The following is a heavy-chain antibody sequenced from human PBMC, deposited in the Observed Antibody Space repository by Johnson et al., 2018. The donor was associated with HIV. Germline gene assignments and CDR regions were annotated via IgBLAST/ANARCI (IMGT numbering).Heavy chain of an antibody. Sequence: QVHLVESGGGVVQPGRSLRLSCAASGFTFSNYGMHWVRQAPGKGLEWVALIWSDGDNKYYTDSVKGRFTISRDNSKNTLFLQMNGLRPEDTAVYYCASGQGFWAFDIWGQGTMVTVSS. CDR1: GFTFSNYG. V-gene: IGHV3-33*01. D-gene: IGHD3-3*01. CDR3: ASGQGFWAFDI. CDR2: IWSDGDNK. J-gene: IGHJ3*02.